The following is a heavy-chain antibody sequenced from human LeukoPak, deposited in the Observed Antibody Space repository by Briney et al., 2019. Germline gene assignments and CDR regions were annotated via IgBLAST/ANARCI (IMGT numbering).Heavy chain of an antibody. CDR2: INPNSGGT. CDR3: ARDRDNLVTAISPDSYYYYYMDV. V-gene: IGHV1-2*02. CDR1: GYTFTGYY. D-gene: IGHD2-21*02. Sequence: ASVKVSCKASGYTFTGYYMHWVRQAPGQGLEWMGWINPNSGGTNYAQKFQGRVTMTRGTSISTAYMELSRLRSDDTAVYYCARDRDNLVTAISPDSYYYYYMDVWGKGTTVTVSS. J-gene: IGHJ6*03.